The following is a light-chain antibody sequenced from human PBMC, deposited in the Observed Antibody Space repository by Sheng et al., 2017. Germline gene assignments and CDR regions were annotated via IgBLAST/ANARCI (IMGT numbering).Light chain of an antibody. CDR3: QQGSNWPPT. CDR1: QSISTF. V-gene: IGKV3-11*01. Sequence: EIVLTQSPATLSLSPGERATLSCRASQSISTFLAWYQQKPGQAPRLLIYAASNRATGIPDRFSGSGSGTDFSLTISSLEPEDSAVYYCQQGSNWPPTFGPGTKVEIK. CDR2: AAS. J-gene: IGKJ3*01.